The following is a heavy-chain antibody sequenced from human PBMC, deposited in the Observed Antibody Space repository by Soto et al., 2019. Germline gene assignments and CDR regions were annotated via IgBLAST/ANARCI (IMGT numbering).Heavy chain of an antibody. J-gene: IGHJ6*03. Sequence: ASVKVSCKASGGTFSSYTISWVRQAPGQGLEWMGKIIPILGIANYAQKFQGRVTITADKSTSTAYMELSSLRSEDTAVYYCASYGSGSQASELYYYMDVWGKGTTVTVSS. V-gene: IGHV1-69*02. CDR1: GGTFSSYT. CDR2: IIPILGIA. CDR3: ASYGSGSQASELYYYMDV. D-gene: IGHD3-10*01.